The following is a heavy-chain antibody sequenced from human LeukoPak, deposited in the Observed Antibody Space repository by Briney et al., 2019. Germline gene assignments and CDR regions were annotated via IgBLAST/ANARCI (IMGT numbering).Heavy chain of an antibody. Sequence: PETLSLTCTVSGGSISSSSYYWGWIRQPPGKGLEWIGSIYYSGSTYYNPSLKSRVTISVDTSKNQFPLKLSSVTAADTAVYYCARLVVRVFDYWGQGALVTVSS. CDR1: GGSISSSSYY. CDR3: ARLVVRVFDY. CDR2: IYYSGST. J-gene: IGHJ4*02. D-gene: IGHD2-2*01. V-gene: IGHV4-39*01.